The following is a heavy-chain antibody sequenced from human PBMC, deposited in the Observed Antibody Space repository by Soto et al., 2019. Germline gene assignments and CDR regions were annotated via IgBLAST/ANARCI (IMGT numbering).Heavy chain of an antibody. V-gene: IGHV3-30-3*01. Sequence: QVHLVESGGGVVQPGRSLRLSCAASGFTFNTQAMHWVRQAPGKGLEWVAVISYDGTKIYYADSVKGRFTISRDNSKXXXXXXXXXXXXXXXXXXXXXXXXXXXXYFDSWGQGTLVTVSS. CDR2: ISYDGTKI. CDR3: XXXXXXXXYFDS. CDR1: GFTFNTQA. J-gene: IGHJ4*02.